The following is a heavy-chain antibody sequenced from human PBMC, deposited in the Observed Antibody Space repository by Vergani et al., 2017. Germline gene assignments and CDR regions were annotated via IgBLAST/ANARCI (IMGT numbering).Heavy chain of an antibody. Sequence: VQLLESGGAFVQPGGTLRLPCAASGFTLTNYAMGWVRQAPGKVLEWIGRIRSKNDGGTADYAAPLKGRFTISRDDSKDSAFLLVNNLKTEDTAVYFCYTDYLDYWGQGTLVTVSS. V-gene: IGHV3-15*02. D-gene: IGHD2-2*02. J-gene: IGHJ4*02. CDR1: GFTLTNYA. CDR2: IRSKNDGGTA. CDR3: YTDYLDY.